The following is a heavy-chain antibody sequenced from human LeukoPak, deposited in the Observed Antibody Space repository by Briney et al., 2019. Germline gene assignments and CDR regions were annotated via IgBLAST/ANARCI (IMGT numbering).Heavy chain of an antibody. V-gene: IGHV1-69*05. D-gene: IGHD3-16*01. CDR3: ARTSHESVLYWSDP. J-gene: IGHJ5*02. CDR2: IIPIFGTA. Sequence: ASVKVSCKASGGIFSRHAISWVRQAPGQGLEWMGGIIPIFGTANYAQKFQGRVTMTTDTSTSTAYMELRSLRSDDTAVSYCARTSHESVLYWSDPWGQGTLVNVSS. CDR1: GGIFSRHA.